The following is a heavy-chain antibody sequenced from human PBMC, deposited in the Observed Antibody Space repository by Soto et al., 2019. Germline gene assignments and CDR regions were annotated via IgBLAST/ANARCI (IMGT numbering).Heavy chain of an antibody. J-gene: IGHJ4*02. CDR2: IKQDGSGGST. Sequence: SLRLSCAASGFTLRNSRMSWVRQAPGKGLEWVANIKQDGSGGSTYYADSVKGRFTISRDNSKNTLYLQMNSLRAEDTAVYYCAKTGTTVYFDYWGQGTLVTVSS. CDR3: AKTGTTVYFDY. V-gene: IGHV3-23*01. CDR1: GFTLRNSR. D-gene: IGHD1-7*01.